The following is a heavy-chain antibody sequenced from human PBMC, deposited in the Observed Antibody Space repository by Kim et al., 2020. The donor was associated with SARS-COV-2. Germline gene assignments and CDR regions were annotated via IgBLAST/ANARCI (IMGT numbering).Heavy chain of an antibody. V-gene: IGHV4-34*01. D-gene: IGHD6-19*01. CDR1: GGSFSGYY. CDR3: ARGKAYPSRIAVAGNDY. Sequence: SETLSLTCAVYGGSFSGYYWSWIRQPPGKGLEWIGEINHSGSTNYNPSLKSRVTISVDTSKNQFSLKLSSVTAAYTAVYYCARGKAYPSRIAVAGNDYWGQGTLVTVSS. CDR2: INHSGST. J-gene: IGHJ4*02.